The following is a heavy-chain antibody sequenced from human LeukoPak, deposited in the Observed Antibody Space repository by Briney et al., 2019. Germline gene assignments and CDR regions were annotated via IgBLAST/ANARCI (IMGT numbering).Heavy chain of an antibody. Sequence: ASVKVSCKASDYTFISYGISWVRQAPGQGLEWMGWINPYNGNTNYVQKLQGRVTMTTETSTSTAYMELRSLRSDDTAVYYCARVAAADYFDYWGQGTLVTVSS. CDR2: INPYNGNT. CDR3: ARVAAADYFDY. CDR1: DYTFISYG. J-gene: IGHJ4*02. V-gene: IGHV1-18*01. D-gene: IGHD6-13*01.